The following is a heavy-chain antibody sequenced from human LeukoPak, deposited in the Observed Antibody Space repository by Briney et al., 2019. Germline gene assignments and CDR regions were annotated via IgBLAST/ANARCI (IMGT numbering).Heavy chain of an antibody. CDR2: INPKTGGT. Sequence: SVKVSCKTSGYTFTDYNVYWVRQAPEQGLQWMGWINPKTGGTVFAQRFQGRVTMTKDTSITTAYMELSSLRFDDTALYYCARRYCSGGSCIPDYWGQGTLVTVSS. CDR3: ARRYCSGGSCIPDY. J-gene: IGHJ4*02. D-gene: IGHD2-15*01. V-gene: IGHV1-2*02. CDR1: GYTFTDYN.